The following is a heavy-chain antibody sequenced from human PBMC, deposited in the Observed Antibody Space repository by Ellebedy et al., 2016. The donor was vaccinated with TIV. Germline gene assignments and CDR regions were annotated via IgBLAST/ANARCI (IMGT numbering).Heavy chain of an antibody. CDR2: IYSGGAT. CDR3: ARKYIYGFD. Sequence: GESLKISCAASGFTVSSNYMSWVRQAPGKGLEWVSVIYSGGATSYADSVKGRFTISRDNSKNTLYLQMNNLRIEGTAVYYCARKYIYGFDWGQGTLVTGSS. D-gene: IGHD5-18*01. CDR1: GFTVSSNY. J-gene: IGHJ4*02. V-gene: IGHV3-66*01.